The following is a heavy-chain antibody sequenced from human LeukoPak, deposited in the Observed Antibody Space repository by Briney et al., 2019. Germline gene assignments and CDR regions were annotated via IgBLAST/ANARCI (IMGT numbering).Heavy chain of an antibody. D-gene: IGHD3-22*01. CDR2: INPSRGST. CDR3: ASGGHIRVYDSNPYYGHY. Sequence: GASVKVSCKASGYTFSSYYMFWVRQAPGQGLEWMGLINPSRGSTSYAQRFQGRVTMTRDMSTSTVYMELSSLRFEDTAFYYCASGGHIRVYDSNPYYGHYWGQGTLVTVSS. CDR1: GYTFSSYY. V-gene: IGHV1-46*01. J-gene: IGHJ4*02.